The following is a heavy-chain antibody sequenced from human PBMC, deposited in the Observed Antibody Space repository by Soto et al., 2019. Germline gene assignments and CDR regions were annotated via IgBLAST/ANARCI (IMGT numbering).Heavy chain of an antibody. J-gene: IGHJ5*02. CDR1: GNTFTYRY. CDR2: ITPFSGDV. D-gene: IGHD1-26*01. CDR3: AGGGAGSGPFTWELPDP. Sequence: QMQLVQSGAEVKKTGSTVTVSCKALGNTFTYRYLHWVRQAPGQALEWMGWITPFSGDVHYAQKFQERVTITRDRSINTAYMRMSSLRSEDTAMYYCAGGGAGSGPFTWELPDPWSKGTLVPVSS. V-gene: IGHV1-45*02.